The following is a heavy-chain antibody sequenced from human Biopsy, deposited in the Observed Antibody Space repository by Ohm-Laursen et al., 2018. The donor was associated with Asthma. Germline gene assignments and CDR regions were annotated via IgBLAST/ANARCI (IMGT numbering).Heavy chain of an antibody. D-gene: IGHD1-7*01. V-gene: IGHV5-51*01. Sequence: ESLKLSCKASGYTFSDSWIGWERQMPGKGLEWMVIIFAANSETKYSPSFQGQVTISADMSINTAFLQWSSLKASDTAIYYCARFIDGTFFVDYWGQGTLVTVSS. CDR1: GYTFSDSW. J-gene: IGHJ4*02. CDR2: IFAANSET. CDR3: ARFIDGTFFVDY.